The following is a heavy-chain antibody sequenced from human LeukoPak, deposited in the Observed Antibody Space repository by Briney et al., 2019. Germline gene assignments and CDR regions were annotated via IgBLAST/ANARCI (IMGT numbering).Heavy chain of an antibody. CDR2: INTKGET. CDR3: ATSNDAKIAPFDH. J-gene: IGHJ4*02. V-gene: IGHV4-4*09. D-gene: IGHD2-21*01. Sequence: PSEALSLTCTVSGVSMSAYQWSWVRQSPEKGLEWIGCINTKGETSYNPSLKSRVTTSVDTSKSQFSLRLTSVTAADTAVYYCATSNDAKIAPFDHWGQGAPVTVSS. CDR1: GVSMSAYQ.